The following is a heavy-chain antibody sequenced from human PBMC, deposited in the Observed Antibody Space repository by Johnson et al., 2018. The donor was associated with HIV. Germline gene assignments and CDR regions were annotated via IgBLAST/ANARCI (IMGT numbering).Heavy chain of an antibody. Sequence: EVQLVESGGGLVQPGGSLRLSCAASGFTVSSNYMSWVRQAPGKGLECVAHIKQAGSEKYYVDSVKGRFTISRANAKNSLYLQMNSLRDEDTALDYFARATYYYDTSGYLTRPRALDVWGQGTMVTVSS. V-gene: IGHV3-7*03. CDR2: IKQAGSEK. J-gene: IGHJ3*01. D-gene: IGHD3-22*01. CDR3: ARATYYYDTSGYLTRPRALDV. CDR1: GFTVSSNY.